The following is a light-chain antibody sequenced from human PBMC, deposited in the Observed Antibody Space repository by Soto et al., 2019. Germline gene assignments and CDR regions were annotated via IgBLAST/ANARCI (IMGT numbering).Light chain of an antibody. CDR1: QSVSSSY. CDR2: GAS. Sequence: EIVLTQSPGTLSLSPGERATLSCRASQSVSSSYCAWYQQKPGPAPKLLIYGASSRATGIPDRFSGSGSGTDFTLIIRRPEPVEFAVCYCQQYGMSPRTFGQGTKVEIK. CDR3: QQYGMSPRT. V-gene: IGKV3-20*01. J-gene: IGKJ1*01.